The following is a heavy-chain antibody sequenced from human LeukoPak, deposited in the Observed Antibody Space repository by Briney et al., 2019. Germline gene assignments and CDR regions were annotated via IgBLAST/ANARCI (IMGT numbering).Heavy chain of an antibody. D-gene: IGHD1-26*01. V-gene: IGHV4-59*01. CDR3: ARVGWEKWELPIY. Sequence: SGTLSLTCTVSGGSISSYYWSWIRQPPGKGLEWIGYIYYSGSTNYNPSLKSRVTISVDTSKNQFSLKLSSVTAADTAVYYCARVGWEKWELPIYWGQGTLVTVSS. CDR2: IYYSGST. J-gene: IGHJ4*02. CDR1: GGSISSYY.